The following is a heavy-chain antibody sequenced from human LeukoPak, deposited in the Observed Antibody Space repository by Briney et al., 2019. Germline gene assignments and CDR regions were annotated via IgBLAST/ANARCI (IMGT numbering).Heavy chain of an antibody. J-gene: IGHJ4*02. D-gene: IGHD6-13*01. V-gene: IGHV3-7*01. CDR3: ARGPWGSIAAAGRAY. CDR1: GFTFSSYW. Sequence: GGSLRLSCAASGFTFSSYWMSWVRQAPGKGLEWVANIKQDGSEKYYVDSVKGRFTISRDNAKNSLYLQMNSLRAEDTAVYYCARGPWGSIAAAGRAYWGQGTLVTVSS. CDR2: IKQDGSEK.